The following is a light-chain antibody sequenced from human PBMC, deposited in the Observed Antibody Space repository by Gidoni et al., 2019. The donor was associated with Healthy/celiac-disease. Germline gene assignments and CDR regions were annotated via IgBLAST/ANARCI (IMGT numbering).Light chain of an antibody. J-gene: IGKJ2*01. CDR2: WAS. V-gene: IGKV4-1*01. CDR3: QQYYSTPYT. CDR1: QSVLYSSNNKNY. Sequence: DLLVNQSPASLALFLGGQATIHCKPSQSVLYSSNNKNYLAWYQQKPGQPPKLLIYWASTRESGVPDRVSGSGSGTDFTLTISSLQAEDVAVYYCQQYYSTPYTFGQGTKLEIK.